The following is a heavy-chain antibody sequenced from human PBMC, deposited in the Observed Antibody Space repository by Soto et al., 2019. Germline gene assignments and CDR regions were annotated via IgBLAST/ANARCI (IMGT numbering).Heavy chain of an antibody. V-gene: IGHV3-9*01. CDR2: ISWNSDSI. CDR1: GFTFDDYA. Sequence: EVQLVESGGDLVQPGRSLRLSCAASGFTFDDYAMHWVRQAPGTGLEWVSSISWNSDSIGYADSVRGRFTISRDNAKNSLYLQMNSLRGEDTALYYCTKDMDDTSGWYGMDSWGQGTLVSVSS. D-gene: IGHD6-19*01. J-gene: IGHJ4*02. CDR3: TKDMDDTSGWYGMDS.